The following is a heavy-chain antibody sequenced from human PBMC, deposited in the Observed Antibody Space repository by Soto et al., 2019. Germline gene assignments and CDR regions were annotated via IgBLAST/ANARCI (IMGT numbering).Heavy chain of an antibody. D-gene: IGHD1-26*01. CDR2: IWSDGTKK. CDR3: ARHWWEEPSRNETVSHLDY. CDR1: GFAFSNYG. J-gene: IGHJ4*02. Sequence: QPGGSLRLSCTASGFAFSNYGIHWVRQAPGRGLEWVAVIWSDGTKKFYAGSVRGRFTISRDNSKNTIYLQMNSLRAEDTAVYYCARHWWEEPSRNETVSHLDYWGQGTLVTVSS. V-gene: IGHV3-33*01.